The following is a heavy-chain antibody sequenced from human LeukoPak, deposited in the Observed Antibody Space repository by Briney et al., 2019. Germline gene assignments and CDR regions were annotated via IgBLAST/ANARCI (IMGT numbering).Heavy chain of an antibody. CDR1: GFTFSSQA. J-gene: IGHJ6*02. CDR2: ISVSGAST. V-gene: IGHV3-23*01. Sequence: PGGSLRLSCAASGFTFSSQAMSWVRQAPGKGRGWVSAISVSGASTYYADSVKGRFTISRDNSKNTLYLQMNSLRAEDAALYYCARDLHYYVAMDVWGQGTTVTVSS. CDR3: ARDLHYYVAMDV. D-gene: IGHD3-10*02.